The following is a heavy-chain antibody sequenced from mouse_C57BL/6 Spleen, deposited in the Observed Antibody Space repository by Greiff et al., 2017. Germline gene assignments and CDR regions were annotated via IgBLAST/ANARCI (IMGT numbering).Heavy chain of an antibody. CDR2: IDPEDGVT. CDR1: GFNIKDYY. CDR3: AGWSAWFAY. Sequence: VQLKESGAELVKPGASVKLSCTASGFNIKDYYMHWVKQRPEQGLEWIGRIDPEDGVTKYAPKFQGKATITADTSSNTAYLQLSSLTSEDTAVYCCAGWSAWFAYWGQGTLVTVSA. V-gene: IGHV14-2*01. J-gene: IGHJ3*01.